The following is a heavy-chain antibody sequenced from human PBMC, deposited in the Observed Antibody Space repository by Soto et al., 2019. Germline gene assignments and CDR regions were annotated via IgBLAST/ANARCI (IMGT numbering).Heavy chain of an antibody. D-gene: IGHD2-2*01. CDR3: AKDIGVLIPAAPYGPGAFDI. J-gene: IGHJ3*02. CDR1: GFTFDDYA. CDR2: ISWNSGSI. Sequence: GGSLRLSCAASGFTFDDYAMHWVRQAPGKGLEWVSGISWNSGSIGYADSVKGRFTISRDNAKNSLYLQMNSLRAEDTALYYCAKDIGVLIPAAPYGPGAFDIWGQGTMVTVSS. V-gene: IGHV3-9*01.